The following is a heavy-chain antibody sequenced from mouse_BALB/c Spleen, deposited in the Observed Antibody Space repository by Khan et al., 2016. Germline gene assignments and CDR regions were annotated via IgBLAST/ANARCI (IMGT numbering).Heavy chain of an antibody. CDR1: GYTFTTYW. V-gene: IGHV1-69*02. CDR3: VASYDGYAWFDY. Sequence: QVQLQQPGAELAKPGASVKLSCTASGYTFTTYWMHWVKQRPGQGLEWIGEIDPSDNYTNYNQTFKGKATLTVDKSSSTGYMQLSSLTSEDSAVYDCVASYDGYAWFDYWGQGTLVTVSA. J-gene: IGHJ3*01. CDR2: IDPSDNYT. D-gene: IGHD2-3*01.